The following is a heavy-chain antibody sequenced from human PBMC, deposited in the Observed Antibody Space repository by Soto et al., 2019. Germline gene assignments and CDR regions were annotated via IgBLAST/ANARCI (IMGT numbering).Heavy chain of an antibody. CDR2: INPNGGIT. D-gene: IGHD5-18*01. V-gene: IGHV1-46*01. CDR1: GYTFTHYY. Sequence: ASVKVSCKASGYTFTHYYIHWVRQAPGQGLERMGIINPNGGITTYAQKFRAGFNMTRDTCTSTVYLELSILRSADSAVYYCATSVNSAMAFDYWGQGTLVTVSS. J-gene: IGHJ4*02. CDR3: ATSVNSAMAFDY.